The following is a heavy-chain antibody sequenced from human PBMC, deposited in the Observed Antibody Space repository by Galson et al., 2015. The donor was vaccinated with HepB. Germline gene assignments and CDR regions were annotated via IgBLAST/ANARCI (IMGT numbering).Heavy chain of an antibody. J-gene: IGHJ6*02. D-gene: IGHD1-26*01. CDR2: ISAYNGPT. CDR1: GYTFTSYG. V-gene: IGHV1-18*01. CDR3: AREGASRSYSTGYYGMDV. Sequence: SVKVSCKGSGYTFTSYGISWVRQAPGQGLEWMGWISAYNGPTNYEQKLQGRVTMTTDTSTRTAYMELRSLRSDDTAVYYCAREGASRSYSTGYYGMDVWGQGTTVTVSS.